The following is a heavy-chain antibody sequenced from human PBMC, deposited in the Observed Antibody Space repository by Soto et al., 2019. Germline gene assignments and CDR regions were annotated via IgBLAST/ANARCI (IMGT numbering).Heavy chain of an antibody. V-gene: IGHV4-34*01. CDR2: INHSGST. J-gene: IGHJ4*02. D-gene: IGHD3-3*01. Sequence: SETLSLTCAVYGGSFSGYYWSWLRQPPGKGLEWIGEINHSGSTNYNPSLKSRVTISVDTSKNQFSLKLSSVTAADTAVYYCARGSPPYYAFCSGSSPLYYFDYWGQGTLVTVSP. CDR1: GGSFSGYY. CDR3: ARGSPPYYAFCSGSSPLYYFDY.